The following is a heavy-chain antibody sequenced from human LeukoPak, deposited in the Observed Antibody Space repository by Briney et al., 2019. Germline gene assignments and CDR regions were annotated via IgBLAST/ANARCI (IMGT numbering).Heavy chain of an antibody. V-gene: IGHV3-23*01. Sequence: GGSLRLSCAASGFTFSSYAMSWVRQAPGKGLEGVSAISCSGGSTYYADSVKGRFTISRDNSKNTLYLKMNSLRAEDTAVYYCAKKWLFGFDYWGQGTLVTVSS. CDR2: ISCSGGST. CDR3: AKKWLFGFDY. J-gene: IGHJ4*02. CDR1: GFTFSSYA. D-gene: IGHD5-12*01.